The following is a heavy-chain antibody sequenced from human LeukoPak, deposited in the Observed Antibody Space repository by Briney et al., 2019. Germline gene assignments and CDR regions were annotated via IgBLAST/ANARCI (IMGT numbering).Heavy chain of an antibody. Sequence: ASVKVSCKASGGTFSSYAISWVRQAPGQGLEWMGGIIPIFGTANYAQKFQGRVTITTDESTSTAYMELSSLRSEDTAVYYCAREGGTGTTSGGPRPYYFDYWGQGTLVTVSS. V-gene: IGHV1-69*05. CDR1: GGTFSSYA. J-gene: IGHJ4*02. CDR2: IIPIFGTA. CDR3: AREGGTGTTSGGPRPYYFDY. D-gene: IGHD1-7*01.